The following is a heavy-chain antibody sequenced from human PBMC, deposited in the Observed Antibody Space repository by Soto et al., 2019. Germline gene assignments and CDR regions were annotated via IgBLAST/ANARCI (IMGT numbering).Heavy chain of an antibody. CDR3: AKDRASGWELLTVDY. J-gene: IGHJ4*02. V-gene: IGHV3-30*18. D-gene: IGHD1-26*01. CDR1: GFTFSSYG. CDR2: ISYDGSNK. Sequence: QVQLVESGGGVVQPGRSLRLSCAASGFTFSSYGMHWVRQAPGKGLEWVAVISYDGSNKYYADSVKGRFTISRDNSXXTLYLQMNSLRAEDTAVYYCAKDRASGWELLTVDYWGQGTLVTVSS.